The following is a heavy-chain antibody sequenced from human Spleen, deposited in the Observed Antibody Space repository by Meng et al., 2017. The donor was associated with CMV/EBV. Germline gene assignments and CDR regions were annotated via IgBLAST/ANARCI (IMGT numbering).Heavy chain of an antibody. V-gene: IGHV3-74*01. CDR2: VNSDGTST. CDR3: AREGGGRYHDSSNYPLGFDY. CDR1: GFSFSSYW. Sequence: GGFLRLSCAASGFSFSSYWMHWVRQAPGKGLVWVSRVNSDGTSTSYADSVKGRFTISRDNAKNTLYLQMNSLRAEDTAVYFCAREGGGRYHDSSNYPLGFDYWGQGTLVTVSS. D-gene: IGHD3-22*01. J-gene: IGHJ4*02.